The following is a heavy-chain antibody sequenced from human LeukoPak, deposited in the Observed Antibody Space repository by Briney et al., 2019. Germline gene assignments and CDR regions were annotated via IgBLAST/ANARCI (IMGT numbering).Heavy chain of an antibody. V-gene: IGHV1-69*05. CDR2: IIPIFGTA. CDR3: ARGNTMTSTFDI. J-gene: IGHJ3*02. CDR1: GGTFSSYA. D-gene: IGHD3-22*01. Sequence: VASVKVSCKASGGTFSSYAISWVRQAPGQGLEWMGGIIPIFGTANYAQKFQGRVTITTDESTSTAYMELSSLRSVDTAVYYCARGNTMTSTFDIWGQGTMVTVSS.